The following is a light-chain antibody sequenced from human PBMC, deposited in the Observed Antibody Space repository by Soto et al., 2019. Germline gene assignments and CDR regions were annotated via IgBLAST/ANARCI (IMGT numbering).Light chain of an antibody. V-gene: IGKV3-20*01. CDR1: QSVSSSY. J-gene: IGKJ4*01. Sequence: EIVLRQSPGTLSFSPGERATLSCRASQSVSSSYLAWYQQKPGQAPRLLIYGASSRATGIPDRFSGSGSGTDFTLTISRLEPEDFAVYYCQQYGSSPLTFGGGTKVDIK. CDR2: GAS. CDR3: QQYGSSPLT.